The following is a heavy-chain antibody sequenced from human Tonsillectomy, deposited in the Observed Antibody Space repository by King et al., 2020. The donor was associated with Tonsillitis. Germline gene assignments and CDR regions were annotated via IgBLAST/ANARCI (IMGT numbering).Heavy chain of an antibody. V-gene: IGHV2-5*01. CDR1: GFSLSTSGVG. Sequence: TLKESGPTLVKPTQTLTLTCTFSGFSLSTSGVGVGWIRQPPGKALDWLALIYWNDDKRYSPSLKSRLTITKDTSKNQVVLTMTNMVPVYTATYYCAHSPSDGNWFDPWGQGTLVTVSS. J-gene: IGHJ5*02. CDR2: IYWNDDK. CDR3: AHSPSDGNWFDP.